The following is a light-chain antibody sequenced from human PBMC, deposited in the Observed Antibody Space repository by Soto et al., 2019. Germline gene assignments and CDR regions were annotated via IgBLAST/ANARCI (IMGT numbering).Light chain of an antibody. V-gene: IGKV1-27*01. CDR3: QKYNSAPLT. J-gene: IGKJ4*01. CDR2: ATS. CDR1: QGIAPY. Sequence: DVQMTQSPSSLSAFVGDRVTITCRASQGIAPYLAWFQQKPGKVPKLLIYATSTLQSGVPSRFSGSGSGTDFTLTINRLQPEDVGTYYCQKYNSAPLTFGGGNKVEIK.